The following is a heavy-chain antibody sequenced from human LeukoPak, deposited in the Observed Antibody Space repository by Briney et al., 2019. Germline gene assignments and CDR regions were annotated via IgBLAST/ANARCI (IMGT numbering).Heavy chain of an antibody. D-gene: IGHD1-14*01. V-gene: IGHV4-39*07. CDR3: AREPGSIPVGAYFDY. J-gene: IGHJ4*02. CDR1: GGSISSSGYY. Sequence: SETLSLTCTVSGGSISSSGYYWGWIRQPPGKGLEWIGSIYYSGSTYYNPSLKSRVTISVDTSKNQFSLKLSSVTAADTAVYYCAREPGSIPVGAYFDYWGQGTLVTVS. CDR2: IYYSGST.